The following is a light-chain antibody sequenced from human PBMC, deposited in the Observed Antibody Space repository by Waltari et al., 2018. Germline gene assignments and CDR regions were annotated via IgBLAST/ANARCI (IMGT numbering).Light chain of an antibody. J-gene: IGKJ1*01. CDR3: QQTYTTPRT. Sequence: DIQMTQSPSSLFASVEESVTITCRASQKISSYLNWYQQKPGTAPRLLIYDASRLQSGVPSRFSGSGSGTDFTLTISSLQPEDFGTYYCQQTYTTPRTFGQGTKVETK. CDR2: DAS. V-gene: IGKV1-39*01. CDR1: QKISSY.